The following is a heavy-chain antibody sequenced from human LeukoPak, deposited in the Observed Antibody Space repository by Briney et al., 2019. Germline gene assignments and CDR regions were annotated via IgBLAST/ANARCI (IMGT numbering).Heavy chain of an antibody. CDR2: IKQDGSEE. Sequence: GGSLRLSCAASGFTFSVYWMTWVRQAPGKGLEWVGNIKQDGSEEYYVDSVKGRFTFSRDNAQSSLYLQMNSLRADDTAVYYCARDAGHGMDVWGKGTTVTVSS. J-gene: IGHJ6*04. CDR3: ARDAGHGMDV. V-gene: IGHV3-7*03. CDR1: GFTFSVYW.